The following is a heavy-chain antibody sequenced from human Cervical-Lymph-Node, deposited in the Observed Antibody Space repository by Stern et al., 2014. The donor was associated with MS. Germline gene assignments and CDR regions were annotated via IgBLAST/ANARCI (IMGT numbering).Heavy chain of an antibody. CDR3: ARDTSSPERFDW. CDR2: ITNVGST. CDR1: GFTVSRDY. V-gene: IGHV3-53*01. Sequence: EVQLVESGGGVIQPGGSLRLSCTASGFTVSRDYMTWVRQAPGQGLEWVALITNVGSTFYTDSVKGRFTISRDDSKNTVYLHMTSLRAEDTAMYYCARDTSSPERFDWWGQGTLVTVSS. J-gene: IGHJ4*02. D-gene: IGHD1-1*01.